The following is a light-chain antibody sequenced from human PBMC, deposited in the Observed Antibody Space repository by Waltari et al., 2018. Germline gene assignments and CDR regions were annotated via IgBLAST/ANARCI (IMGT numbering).Light chain of an antibody. Sequence: QPASVSGSPGQSITISCTGTSSDVGGYNYVSWYQQHPGKAPKLMIYDVTNRASGVSSRFTGSKSGNTASLTISGLQTDDEADYYCSSYRKSSTAGGVFGTGTKVTVL. CDR2: DVT. CDR3: SSYRKSSTAGGV. CDR1: SSDVGGYNY. V-gene: IGLV2-14*03. J-gene: IGLJ1*01.